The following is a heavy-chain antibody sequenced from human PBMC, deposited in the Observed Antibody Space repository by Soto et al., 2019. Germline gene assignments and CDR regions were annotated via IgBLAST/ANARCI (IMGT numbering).Heavy chain of an antibody. Sequence: GGSLRLSCAASGFTFSSYAMSWVRQAPGKGLEWVSAISGSGGSTYYADSVKGRFTISRDNSKNTLYLQMTSLRAEDTAVYYCAKGSIAAAATPNWFDPWGQGTLVTVSS. CDR3: AKGSIAAAATPNWFDP. V-gene: IGHV3-23*01. CDR2: ISGSGGST. J-gene: IGHJ5*02. D-gene: IGHD6-13*01. CDR1: GFTFSSYA.